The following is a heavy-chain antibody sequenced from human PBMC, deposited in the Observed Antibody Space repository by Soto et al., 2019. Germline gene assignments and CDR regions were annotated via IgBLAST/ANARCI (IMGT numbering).Heavy chain of an antibody. V-gene: IGHV3-23*01. CDR3: AKDRYCSGCSCPGDDAFDI. Sequence: EVQLLESGGGLVQPGGSLRLSCAASGFTFSSYAMSWVRQAPGKGLEWVSAISGSGGSTYYADSVKGRFTISRDNSKNTLYLQMNSLRAEDTAVYYCAKDRYCSGCSCPGDDAFDIWGQGTMVTVSS. CDR1: GFTFSSYA. D-gene: IGHD2-15*01. CDR2: ISGSGGST. J-gene: IGHJ3*02.